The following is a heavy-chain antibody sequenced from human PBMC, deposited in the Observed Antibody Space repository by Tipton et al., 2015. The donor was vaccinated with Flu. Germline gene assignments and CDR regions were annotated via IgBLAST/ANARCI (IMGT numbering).Heavy chain of an antibody. CDR3: GGALDTGGYGS. CDR1: GYSISSGYY. CDR2: FYHSGST. D-gene: IGHD3-16*01. Sequence: TLSLPCTVSGYSISSGYYWGWLRQPPGKGLEWIGSFYHSGSTYYNPSLMSRVTISVDTTKNQFSLMLSTGTAADTAVYYSGGALDTGGYGSWGQGTMVTVSS. J-gene: IGHJ3*01. V-gene: IGHV4-38-2*02.